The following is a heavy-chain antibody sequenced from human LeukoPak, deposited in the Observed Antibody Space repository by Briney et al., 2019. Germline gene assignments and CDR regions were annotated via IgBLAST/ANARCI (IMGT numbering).Heavy chain of an antibody. CDR2: ISYDGTSR. V-gene: IGHV3-30*03. CDR3: AREYDYGDYVSASCGY. Sequence: GRSLRLSCTTSRFNFRSHGLHWVRQAPGKGLEWVAIISYDGTSRFYADSVKGRFTISRDNAKNSLYLQMNSLRAEDTAVYYCAREYDYGDYVSASCGYWGQGTLVTVSS. D-gene: IGHD4-17*01. J-gene: IGHJ4*02. CDR1: RFNFRSHG.